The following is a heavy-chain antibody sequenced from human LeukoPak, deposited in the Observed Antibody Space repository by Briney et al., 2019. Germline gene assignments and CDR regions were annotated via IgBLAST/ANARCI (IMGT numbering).Heavy chain of an antibody. CDR2: ISGSGGST. CDR1: GFTFSSFA. V-gene: IGHV3-23*01. J-gene: IGHJ4*02. D-gene: IGHD5-18*01. Sequence: GGSLRLSCAASGFTFSSFALSWVRQAPGKGLEWVSSISGSGGSTSYADSVKGRFTISRDISTNTLYLQMNSLRAEDTAVYYCAKDPEYSYGYESDYWGQGTLVTVSS. CDR3: AKDPEYSYGYESDY.